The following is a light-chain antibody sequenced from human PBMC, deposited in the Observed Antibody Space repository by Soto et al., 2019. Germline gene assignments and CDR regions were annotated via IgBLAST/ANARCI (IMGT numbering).Light chain of an antibody. Sequence: QSALTQPASVSGSPGQSITISCAGTSSDVGGYNYVSWYQQHPGKAPKVMIFEVSNRPSGVSNRFSGSKSGNTASLTISGLQAGDEADYYCSSYTTRSTRVFGTGTKLTVL. CDR3: SSYTTRSTRV. V-gene: IGLV2-14*01. J-gene: IGLJ1*01. CDR2: EVS. CDR1: SSDVGGYNY.